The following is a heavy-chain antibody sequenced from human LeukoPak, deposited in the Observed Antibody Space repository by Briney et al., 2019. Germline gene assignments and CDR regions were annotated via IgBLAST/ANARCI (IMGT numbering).Heavy chain of an antibody. V-gene: IGHV4-34*01. Sequence: PSETLSLTCAVYGGSFSGYYWSWIRQPPGKGLEWIGEINHSGSTNYNPSLKSRVTISVDTSKNQFSLKLSSVTAADTAVYYCARLKPSSGYWGQGTLVIVSS. CDR3: ARLKPSSGY. D-gene: IGHD1-14*01. CDR1: GGSFSGYY. J-gene: IGHJ4*02. CDR2: INHSGST.